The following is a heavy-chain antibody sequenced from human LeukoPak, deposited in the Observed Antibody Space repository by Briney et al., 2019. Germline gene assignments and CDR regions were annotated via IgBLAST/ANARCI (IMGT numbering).Heavy chain of an antibody. CDR3: AREGSSGVGATVD. D-gene: IGHD1-26*01. Sequence: WASVKVSCKASGYTFTSYDINWVRQATGQGLKWMGWMNPNSGNTGYAQKFQGRVTMTRNTSISTAYMELSSLRSEDTAVYYCAREGSSGVGATVDWGQGTLVTVSS. CDR2: MNPNSGNT. J-gene: IGHJ4*02. CDR1: GYTFTSYD. V-gene: IGHV1-8*01.